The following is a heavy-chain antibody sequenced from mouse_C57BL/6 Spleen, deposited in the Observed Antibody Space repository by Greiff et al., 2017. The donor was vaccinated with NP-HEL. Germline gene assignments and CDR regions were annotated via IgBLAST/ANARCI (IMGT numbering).Heavy chain of an antibody. CDR2: INPSNGGT. V-gene: IGHV1-53*01. Sequence: QVQLQQPGTELVKPGASVKLSCKASGYTFTSYWMHWVKQRPGQGLEWIGNINPSNGGTNYNEKFKSKATLTVDKSSSTAYMQLSSLTSEDSAVYYCAREAYDYDERDYYAMDYWGQGTSVTVSS. J-gene: IGHJ4*01. CDR1: GYTFTSYW. CDR3: AREAYDYDERDYYAMDY. D-gene: IGHD2-4*01.